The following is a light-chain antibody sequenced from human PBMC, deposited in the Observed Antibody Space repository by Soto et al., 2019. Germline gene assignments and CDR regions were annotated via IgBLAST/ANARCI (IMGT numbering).Light chain of an antibody. CDR1: QSVSKY. CDR3: QQRHNFPRT. V-gene: IGKV3-11*01. J-gene: IGKJ1*01. CDR2: DAS. Sequence: EMVLTQSPATLSVSPGERATLSCRASQSVSKYLAWYQQKPRKAPRLLIYDASNMAAGIPARFSGSGSGTDFTLTISSLEPEDIATYYCQQRHNFPRTFGQGTRV.